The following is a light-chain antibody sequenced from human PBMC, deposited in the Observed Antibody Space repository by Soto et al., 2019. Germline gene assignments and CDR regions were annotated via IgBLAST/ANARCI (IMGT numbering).Light chain of an antibody. CDR1: SSDVGRYKL. V-gene: IGLV2-14*03. Sequence: QPALTQPASVSGSPGQSITISCTGTSSDVGRYKLVSWYQQHPGKAPKLMIYDVTNRPSGVSNRFSGSKSGNTASLTISGLQAEDEADYYCSSYTTSTTLLFGGGTKLTVL. J-gene: IGLJ2*01. CDR2: DVT. CDR3: SSYTTSTTLL.